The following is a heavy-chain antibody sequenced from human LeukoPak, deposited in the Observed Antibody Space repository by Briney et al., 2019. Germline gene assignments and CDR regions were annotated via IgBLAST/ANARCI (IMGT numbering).Heavy chain of an antibody. D-gene: IGHD3-10*01. J-gene: IGHJ4*02. Sequence: GGSLRLSCAASGFTFSSYAMHWVRQAPGKGLEWVAVISYDGSNKYYADSVKGRFTISRDNSKNTLYLQMNSLRAEDTAVYYCARRSIGSGSYLGYFDYWGQGTLVAVST. CDR1: GFTFSSYA. V-gene: IGHV3-30-3*01. CDR2: ISYDGSNK. CDR3: ARRSIGSGSYLGYFDY.